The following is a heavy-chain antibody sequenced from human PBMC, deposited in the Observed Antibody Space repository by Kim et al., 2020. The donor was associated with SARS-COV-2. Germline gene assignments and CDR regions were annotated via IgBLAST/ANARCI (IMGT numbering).Heavy chain of an antibody. V-gene: IGHV4-4*02. Sequence: NYNPALKSRVTISVDKSKNQFSLKLSSVTAADTAVYYCAGITMVRDAFNIWGQGTMVTVSS. J-gene: IGHJ3*02. D-gene: IGHD3-10*01. CDR3: AGITMVRDAFNI.